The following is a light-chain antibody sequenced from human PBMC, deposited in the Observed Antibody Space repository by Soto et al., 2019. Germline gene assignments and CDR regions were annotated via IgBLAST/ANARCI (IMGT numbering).Light chain of an antibody. V-gene: IGLV2-8*01. CDR3: SSYAGSNRV. CDR2: EVS. Sequence: SVLTQPPSASGCPGQSVTISCTGTSSDVGGYNYVSWYQQHPGKAPKLMIYEVSKRPSGVPDRFSGSKSGNTASLTVSGLQAEDEADYYCSSYAGSNRVFGTGTKVTVL. J-gene: IGLJ1*01. CDR1: SSDVGGYNY.